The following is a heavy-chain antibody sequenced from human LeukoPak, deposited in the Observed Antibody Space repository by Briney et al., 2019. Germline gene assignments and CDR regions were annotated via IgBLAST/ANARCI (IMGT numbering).Heavy chain of an antibody. CDR3: ARCVRPRGY. Sequence: GGPLRLPCAASGFTFSGDAMSWVRQAPGKGLGFVSAICGSGSITYHADSVKGRFTSYRDKAKVSLYVQMNSRRAEGAAVYYCARCVRPRGYWGQAALVGVCS. CDR1: GFTFSGDA. J-gene: IGHJ4*02. D-gene: IGHD3-10*02. V-gene: IGHV3-23*01. CDR2: ICGSGSIT.